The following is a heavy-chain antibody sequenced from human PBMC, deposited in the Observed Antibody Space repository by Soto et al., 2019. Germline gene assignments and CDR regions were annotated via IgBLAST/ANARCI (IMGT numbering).Heavy chain of an antibody. J-gene: IGHJ6*02. D-gene: IGHD2-8*01. CDR1: GYTFTTYD. Sequence: QVQLVQSGAEVKKPGASVKVSCKASGYTFTTYDISWVRQAPGQGLEWMGRISTYNGNTNYPQSLQGRLTMTTDTSTTTDYMELRSLRSDDTAVYYCARDPYHVLMVNAPNLYGMDVWGQETTVIVSS. CDR2: ISTYNGNT. V-gene: IGHV1-18*01. CDR3: ARDPYHVLMVNAPNLYGMDV.